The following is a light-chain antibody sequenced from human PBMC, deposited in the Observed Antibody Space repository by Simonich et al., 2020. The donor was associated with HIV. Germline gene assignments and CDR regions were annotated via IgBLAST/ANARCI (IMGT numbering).Light chain of an antibody. J-gene: IGKJ4*01. V-gene: IGKV1-17*03. CDR2: AAS. Sequence: DIQMTQSPSAMSASVGDMVTITCRASPGISNYLAWFQQRPRKVPKRLIFAASNLQSGVPSTFSGSGSGTEFTLTISSLQPEDLPTYYCLQHNSCLSFGGGTKVEI. CDR1: PGISNY. CDR3: LQHNSCLS.